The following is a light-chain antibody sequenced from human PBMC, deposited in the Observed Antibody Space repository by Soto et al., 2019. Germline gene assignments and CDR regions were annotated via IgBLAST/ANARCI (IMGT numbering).Light chain of an antibody. Sequence: DIQLPQSPSSLSASVGDGVTITCRSSQNINAYVNWYQQKSGKAPELLIYAISNLQSGVSSRFSGSGSGTDFSLTINTLQPEDFATYYCQQGYSTPWTFGQGTKVDIK. J-gene: IGKJ1*01. CDR1: QNINAY. CDR3: QQGYSTPWT. V-gene: IGKV1-39*01. CDR2: AIS.